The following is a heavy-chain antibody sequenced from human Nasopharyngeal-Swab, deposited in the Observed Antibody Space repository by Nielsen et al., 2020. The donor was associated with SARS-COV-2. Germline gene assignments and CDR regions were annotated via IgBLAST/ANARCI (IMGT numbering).Heavy chain of an antibody. J-gene: IGHJ6*03. V-gene: IGHV3-13*01. CDR1: GFTFSSYD. CDR3: ARSNADKGYYYYYMDV. Sequence: GGSLRLSCAASGFTFSSYDMHWVRQVTGKGLEWVSAIATAGDTYYAGSVKGRFTISRENAKNSLYLQMNSLRAEDTAVYYCARSNADKGYYYYYMDVWGKGTTVTVSS. CDR2: IATAGDT.